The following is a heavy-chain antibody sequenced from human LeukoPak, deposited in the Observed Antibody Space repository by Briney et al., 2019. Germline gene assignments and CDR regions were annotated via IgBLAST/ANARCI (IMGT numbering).Heavy chain of an antibody. CDR2: ISYDGSNK. J-gene: IGHJ4*02. Sequence: PGGSLRLFCAASGFTFSSYAMHWVRQAPGKGLEWVAVISYDGSNKYYADSVKGRFTISRDNSKNTLYLQMNSLRAEDTAVYYCAKGGKWDVTPFDYWGQGTLVTVSS. CDR1: GFTFSSYA. D-gene: IGHD1-26*01. V-gene: IGHV3-30-3*01. CDR3: AKGGKWDVTPFDY.